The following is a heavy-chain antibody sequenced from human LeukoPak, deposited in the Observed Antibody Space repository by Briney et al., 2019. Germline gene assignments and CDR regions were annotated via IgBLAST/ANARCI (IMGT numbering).Heavy chain of an antibody. J-gene: IGHJ4*02. V-gene: IGHV7-4-1*02. CDR1: GYTFSSCA. Sequence: ASVKVSCKASGYTFSSCAINWVRQAPGQGLEWMGWINTNTENPTYARGFTGRFVFSLDTSVSTAYLQISSLKAEDTAVYYCARVVRGSSGYRYYFDYWGQGTLVTVSS. CDR3: ARVVRGSSGYRYYFDY. D-gene: IGHD3-22*01. CDR2: INTNTENP.